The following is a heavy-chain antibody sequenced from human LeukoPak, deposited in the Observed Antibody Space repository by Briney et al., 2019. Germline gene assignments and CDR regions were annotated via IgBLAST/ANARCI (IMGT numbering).Heavy chain of an antibody. D-gene: IGHD5-12*01. CDR3: ARGGYGLIDY. J-gene: IGHJ4*02. V-gene: IGHV4-34*01. CDR1: GGSFSGYY. Sequence: SETLSLTCAVYGGSFSGYYWSWIRQPPGKGLEWIGEINHSGSTNYNPSLKSRVTMSVDTSKNQFSLKLSSVTAADTAVYYCARGGYGLIDYWGQGTLVTVSS. CDR2: INHSGST.